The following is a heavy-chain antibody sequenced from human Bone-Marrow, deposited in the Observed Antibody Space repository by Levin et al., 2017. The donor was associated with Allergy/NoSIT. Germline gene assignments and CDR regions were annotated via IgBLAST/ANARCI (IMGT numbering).Heavy chain of an antibody. CDR1: GFTFSNYE. V-gene: IGHV3-48*03. J-gene: IGHJ3*02. CDR2: ISATASHK. Sequence: GESLKISCVASGFTFSNYEMSWVRQAPGKGLEWVSYISATASHKYYADSVKGRFTVSIDTVKSSMYLDLNALRVEDTAVYYCARIRNGYSLGDVSDSWGHGTMVIVSS. CDR3: ARIRNGYSLGDVSDS. D-gene: IGHD2-15*01.